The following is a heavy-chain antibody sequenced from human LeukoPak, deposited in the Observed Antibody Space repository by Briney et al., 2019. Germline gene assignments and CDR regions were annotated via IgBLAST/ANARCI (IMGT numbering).Heavy chain of an antibody. D-gene: IGHD3-22*01. CDR1: GYTFTGYY. Sequence: ASVKVSCKASGYTFTGYYMHRVRQAPGQGLEWMGWINPNSGGTNYAQKFQGRVTMTRDTSISTAYMELSRLRSDDTAVYYCARDYYDTKGVDYWGQGTLVTVSS. CDR3: ARDYYDTKGVDY. J-gene: IGHJ4*02. CDR2: INPNSGGT. V-gene: IGHV1-2*02.